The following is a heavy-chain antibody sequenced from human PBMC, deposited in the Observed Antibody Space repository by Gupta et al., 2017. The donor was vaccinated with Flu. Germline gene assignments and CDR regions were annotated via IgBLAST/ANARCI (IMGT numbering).Heavy chain of an antibody. V-gene: IGHV3-9*01. CDR1: DYA. J-gene: IGHJ4*02. CDR2: INWNGGSI. CDR3: ARGGGYGSGSYPDY. Sequence: DYARHWVRQAPGKGLEWVSAINWNGGSIGYADSVKGRFTISRDDAKNSLFLQMNSLRAEDTAFYCCARGGGYGSGSYPDYWGQGTLVTVSS. D-gene: IGHD3-10*01.